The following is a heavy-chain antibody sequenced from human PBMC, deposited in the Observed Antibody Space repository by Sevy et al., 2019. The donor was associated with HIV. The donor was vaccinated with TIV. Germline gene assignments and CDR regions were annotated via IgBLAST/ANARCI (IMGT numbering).Heavy chain of an antibody. Sequence: GGSLRLSCAAPGFTFSTYGMHWVRQAPGKGLEWVAVISYDGSNKYYADSVKGRFTISRDNSKNTVYLQMNSLRAEDTAMYYCAKDLSGYSSTWGVNWFDPWGQGTLVTVSS. CDR2: ISYDGSNK. D-gene: IGHD6-13*01. J-gene: IGHJ5*02. V-gene: IGHV3-30*18. CDR3: AKDLSGYSSTWGVNWFDP. CDR1: GFTFSTYG.